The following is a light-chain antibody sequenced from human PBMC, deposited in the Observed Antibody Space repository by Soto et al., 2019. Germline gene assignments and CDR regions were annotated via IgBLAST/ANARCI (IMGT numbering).Light chain of an antibody. CDR1: QSVSSN. CDR2: GAS. V-gene: IGKV3-15*01. Sequence: EIVMTQSPATLSASPGERATLSCRASQSVSSNLAWYQQKPGQAPRLLIYGASTRATGIPARFSGSGSGTEFTLTISSLQSEDFAVYYWQQYNNWPPYTFGQGTKLEIK. J-gene: IGKJ2*01. CDR3: QQYNNWPPYT.